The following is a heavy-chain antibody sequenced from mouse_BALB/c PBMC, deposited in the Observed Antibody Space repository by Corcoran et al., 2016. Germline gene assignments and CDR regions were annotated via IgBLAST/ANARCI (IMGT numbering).Heavy chain of an antibody. CDR1: GFSIKDTY. D-gene: IGHD1-1*01. J-gene: IGHJ2*01. V-gene: IGHV14-3*02. CDR2: IDPANGNT. CDR3: TRSGISAGDY. Sequence: EAQLQQSGAELVKPGASDKLSCTASGFSIKDTYKQWVKQRPEQGLEWIGRIDPANGNTKYDPKFQGKATITADTSSNTAYLQLSRLTSEDTAVYHCTRSGISAGDYWGQGTTLTVSS.